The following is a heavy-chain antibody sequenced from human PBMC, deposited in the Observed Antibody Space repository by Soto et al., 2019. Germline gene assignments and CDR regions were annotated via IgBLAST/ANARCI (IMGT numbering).Heavy chain of an antibody. V-gene: IGHV4-31*03. CDR3: ARRGKLVVVPVPSWFDP. Sequence: PSEILSLACTVSGGSISSGGYYWSWIRQHPGKGLEWIGYIYYSGSTYYNPSLKSRVTISVDTSKNQFYLKLSSVTAADTAVYYCARRGKLVVVPVPSWFDPWGQGTLVTVSS. D-gene: IGHD2-2*01. CDR2: IYYSGST. CDR1: GGSISSGGYY. J-gene: IGHJ5*02.